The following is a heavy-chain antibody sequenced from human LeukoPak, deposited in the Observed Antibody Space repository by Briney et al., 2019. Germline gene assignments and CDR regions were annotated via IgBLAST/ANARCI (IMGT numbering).Heavy chain of an antibody. V-gene: IGHV4-59*01. CDR2: ISYAGSA. D-gene: IGHD6-19*01. CDR1: GDSISSYY. CDR3: ATSPRSSSGWGWVDH. Sequence: SETLSLTCTVSGDSISSYYWSWIRQPPGKGLEWVGYISYAGSANYSPPFKSRVSISADTSKNQVSLKLSSVTAADTAVYYCATSPRSSSGWGWVDHWGQGILVTVSS. J-gene: IGHJ4*02.